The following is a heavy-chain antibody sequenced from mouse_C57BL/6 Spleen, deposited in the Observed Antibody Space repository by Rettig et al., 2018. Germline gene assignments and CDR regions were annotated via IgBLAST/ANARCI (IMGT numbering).Heavy chain of an antibody. Sequence: NYNEKFKSKATLTVDTSSSTAYMQLSSLTSEDSAVYYCASGAYYSNYEGAYWGQGTLVTVSA. CDR3: ASGAYYSNYEGAY. J-gene: IGHJ3*01. V-gene: IGHV1-55*01. D-gene: IGHD2-5*01.